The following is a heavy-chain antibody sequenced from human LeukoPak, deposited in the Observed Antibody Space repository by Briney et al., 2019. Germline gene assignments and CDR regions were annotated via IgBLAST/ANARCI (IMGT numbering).Heavy chain of an antibody. V-gene: IGHV4-39*01. CDR2: IYYSGST. Sequence: SGAPCLTCTVSGASIRSSSYYWGWIRQPPGKGPEWIGSIYYSGSTYNNPSLKSRVTISVDTSKHQFSLKLSSVTAAHPAVYYCARQGMSASWAAAGTGDDAFHIWRQGTMVTLSS. J-gene: IGHJ3*02. CDR1: GASIRSSSYY. D-gene: IGHD6-13*01. CDR3: ARQGMSASWAAAGTGDDAFHI.